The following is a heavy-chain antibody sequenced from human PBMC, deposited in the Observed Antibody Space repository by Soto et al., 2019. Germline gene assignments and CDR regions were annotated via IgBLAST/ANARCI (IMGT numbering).Heavy chain of an antibody. V-gene: IGHV1-8*01. J-gene: IGHJ5*02. CDR3: ARVGTYYDFWSGSINWFDP. CDR2: MNPNSGNT. D-gene: IGHD3-3*01. Sequence: ASVKVSCKASGYTFTSYDINWVRQATGQGLEWMGWMNPNSGNTGYAQKFQGRVTMTRNTSISTAYMELSSLRSEDTAVYYCARVGTYYDFWSGSINWFDPWGQGTLVTVSS. CDR1: GYTFTSYD.